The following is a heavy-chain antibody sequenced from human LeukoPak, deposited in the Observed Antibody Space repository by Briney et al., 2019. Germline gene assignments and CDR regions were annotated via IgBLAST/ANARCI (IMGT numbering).Heavy chain of an antibody. CDR2: IYYSGTT. CDR1: GFTFSRYW. V-gene: IGHV4-39*01. D-gene: IGHD6-13*01. J-gene: IGHJ4*02. CDR3: GGRIYTSNWYSSGDFDY. Sequence: GSLRLSCAASGFTFSRYWMHWVRQPPGKGLEWIGSIYYSGTTYYNPSLKSRLTISVDMSKNRFSLKLSSVTAADTAVYFCGGRIYTSNWYSSGDFDYWGQGTLVTVSS.